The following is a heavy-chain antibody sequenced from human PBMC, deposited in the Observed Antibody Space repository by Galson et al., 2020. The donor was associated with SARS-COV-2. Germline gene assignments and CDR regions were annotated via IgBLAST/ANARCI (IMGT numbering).Heavy chain of an antibody. V-gene: IGHV1-69*13. CDR2: IIPIFGTA. J-gene: IGHJ3*02. CDR3: ARDENFSPYCSGGSCFQDAFDI. CDR1: GCTFSSYS. D-gene: IGHD2-15*01. Sequence: SVNVSCKASGCTFSSYSIRWVRQAPGQGLEWMGGIIPIFGTANYAQKFQGRVTITADETTSTAYMELRSLRSEDTAVYYCARDENFSPYCSGGSCFQDAFDIWGQGTMVTVSS.